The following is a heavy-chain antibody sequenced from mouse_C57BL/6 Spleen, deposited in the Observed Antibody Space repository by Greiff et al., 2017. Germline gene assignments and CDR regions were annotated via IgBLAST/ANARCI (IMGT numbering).Heavy chain of an antibody. CDR2: INPYNGDT. D-gene: IGHD2-3*01. V-gene: IGHV1-20*01. J-gene: IGHJ3*01. CDR1: GYSFTGYF. CDR3: ARWDDGYYVGFAY. Sequence: EVQLQQSGPELVKPGDSVKISCKASGYSFTGYFMNWVMQSHGKSLEWIGRINPYNGDTFYNQKFKGKATLTVDKSSSTAHMEPRSLTSEDSAVYYCARWDDGYYVGFAYWGQGTLVTVSA.